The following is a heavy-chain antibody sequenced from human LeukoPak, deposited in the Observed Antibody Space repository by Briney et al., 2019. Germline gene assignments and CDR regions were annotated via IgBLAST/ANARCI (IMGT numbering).Heavy chain of an antibody. CDR1: GFTFSSYG. J-gene: IGHJ1*01. CDR2: IRYDGSNK. V-gene: IGHV3-30*02. D-gene: IGHD6-19*01. CDR3: AKDPSSGCLNAEYFQH. Sequence: GGSLRLSCAASGFTFSSYGMHWVRQAPGKGLEWVAFIRYDGSNKYYADSVKGRFTISRDNSKNTLYLQMNSLRAEDTAVYYCAKDPSSGCLNAEYFQHWGQGTLVTVSS.